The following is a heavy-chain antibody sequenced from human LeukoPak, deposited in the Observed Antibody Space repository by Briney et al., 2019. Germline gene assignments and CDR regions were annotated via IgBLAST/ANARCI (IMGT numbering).Heavy chain of an antibody. D-gene: IGHD6-19*01. V-gene: IGHV1-69*13. Sequence: SVTVSFTASGGTFSSYAISWVRQAPGQGLEWMGGIIPIFGTANYAQKFQGRVTITADESTSTAYMELNSLRAEDTAVYYCAEGSSGWSYYYYGMDVWGQGTTVTVSS. CDR1: GGTFSSYA. CDR2: IIPIFGTA. CDR3: AEGSSGWSYYYYGMDV. J-gene: IGHJ6*02.